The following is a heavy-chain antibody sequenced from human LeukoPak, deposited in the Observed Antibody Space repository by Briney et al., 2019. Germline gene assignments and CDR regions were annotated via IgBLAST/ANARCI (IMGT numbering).Heavy chain of an antibody. J-gene: IGHJ4*02. CDR3: ARVQTTVTTLDY. V-gene: IGHV3-48*03. CDR1: GFTFSSYE. CDR2: ISSSGSTR. D-gene: IGHD4-17*01. Sequence: PGGSLRLSCAASGFTFSSYEMNWVRQAPGKGLEWVSYISSSGSTRYYAVSVKGRFTISRDNAKNSLYLQMNSLRAEDTAVYYCARVQTTVTTLDYWGQGTLVTVSS.